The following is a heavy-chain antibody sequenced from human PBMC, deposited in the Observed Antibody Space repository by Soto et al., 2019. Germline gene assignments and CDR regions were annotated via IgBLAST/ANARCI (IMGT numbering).Heavy chain of an antibody. V-gene: IGHV3-9*01. D-gene: IGHD3-10*01. CDR2: ISWNSGSI. Sequence: PGGSLRLSCTASGFTFDDYAMHWVRQAPGKGLEWVSGISWNSGSIGYADSVKGRFTISRDNAKNSLYLQMNSLRAEDTALYYCAKAELRGSFDYWGQGTLVTVSS. J-gene: IGHJ4*02. CDR3: AKAELRGSFDY. CDR1: GFTFDDYA.